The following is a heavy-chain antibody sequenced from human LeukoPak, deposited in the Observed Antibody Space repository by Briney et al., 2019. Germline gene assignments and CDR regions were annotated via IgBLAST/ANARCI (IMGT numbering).Heavy chain of an antibody. D-gene: IGHD1-26*01. CDR2: MNLNSGHT. CDR1: GYTLSSYD. Sequence: ASVKVSCKASGYTLSSYDINWVRQATGQGLEWMGWMNLNSGHTGFAQKFQGRVTLTWDTSISTAYMELSSLTSEDTAVYYCATDSRELLIFDYWGQGTLVTVSS. V-gene: IGHV1-8*01. CDR3: ATDSRELLIFDY. J-gene: IGHJ4*02.